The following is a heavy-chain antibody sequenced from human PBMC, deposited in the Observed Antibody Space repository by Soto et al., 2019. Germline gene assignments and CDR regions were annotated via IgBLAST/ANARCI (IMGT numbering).Heavy chain of an antibody. CDR1: GFTFSSYA. CDR3: ASDTVGANGRWLGTFDY. D-gene: IGHD1-26*01. V-gene: IGHV3-30-3*01. J-gene: IGHJ4*02. Sequence: GGSLRLSCAASGFTFSSYAMHWVRQAPGKGLEWVAVISYDGSNKYYADSVKGRFTISRDNSKNTLYLQMNSLRAEDTAVYYCASDTVGANGRWLGTFDYWGQGTLVTVSS. CDR2: ISYDGSNK.